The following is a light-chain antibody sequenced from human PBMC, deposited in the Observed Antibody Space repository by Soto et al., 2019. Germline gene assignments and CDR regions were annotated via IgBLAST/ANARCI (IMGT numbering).Light chain of an antibody. CDR1: QSVSSSY. CDR3: QQYGGSPRT. Sequence: EVRLSQSPGTLSLSQGERATLSCRASQSVSSSYLAWYQQKPGQAPRLLIYGASTRASGFPDRFSGSESGTDFTLTISRLEPEDFAVYYCQQYGGSPRTFGQGTKVDI. J-gene: IGKJ1*01. CDR2: GAS. V-gene: IGKV3-20*01.